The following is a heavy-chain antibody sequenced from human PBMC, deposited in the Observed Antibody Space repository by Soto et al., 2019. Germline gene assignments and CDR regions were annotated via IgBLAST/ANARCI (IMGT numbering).Heavy chain of an antibody. D-gene: IGHD6-19*01. V-gene: IGHV3-21*01. Sequence: GGSLRLSCAASGFTFSIYSMNWVRHAPGKGLEWVSSISSSSSYIYYADSVKGRFTISRDNAKNSLYLQMNSLRAEDTAVYYCARCIAVAGTPKDFDYWGQGTLVTVSS. J-gene: IGHJ4*02. CDR1: GFTFSIYS. CDR3: ARCIAVAGTPKDFDY. CDR2: ISSSSSYI.